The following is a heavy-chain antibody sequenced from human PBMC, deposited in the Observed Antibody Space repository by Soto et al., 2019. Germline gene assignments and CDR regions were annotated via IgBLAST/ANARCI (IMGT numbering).Heavy chain of an antibody. CDR3: ARDKKLRGQWLAAGALDI. V-gene: IGHV3-48*02. Sequence: EVQLVESGGGLVQPGGSLRLSCAASGFTSSTYSMNWVRQAPGKGLEWVSYISSSSSTIYYADSVKGRFTISRDSAKNSLYLQMNSLRDEDTALYYCARDKKLRGQWLAAGALDIWGQGTLVTVSS. CDR2: ISSSSSTI. D-gene: IGHD6-19*01. J-gene: IGHJ3*02. CDR1: GFTSSTYS.